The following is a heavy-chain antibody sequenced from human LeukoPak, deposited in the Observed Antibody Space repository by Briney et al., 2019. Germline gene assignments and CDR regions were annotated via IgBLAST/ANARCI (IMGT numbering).Heavy chain of an antibody. Sequence: GGSLRLSCAASAFTLRNAWVTWVRQVPGKGLEWVGRIKSKTDGGTTDYAAPVKGRFTILRDNSEDTLYLQMNSLRAEDTAVYYCAKVKIKQLALLNWGQGTLVTVSS. CDR2: IKSKTDGGTT. V-gene: IGHV3-15*01. CDR1: AFTLRNAW. D-gene: IGHD6-13*01. CDR3: AKVKIKQLALLN. J-gene: IGHJ4*02.